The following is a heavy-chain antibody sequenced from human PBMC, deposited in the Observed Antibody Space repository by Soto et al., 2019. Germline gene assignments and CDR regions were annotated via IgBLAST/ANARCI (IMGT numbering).Heavy chain of an antibody. Sequence: QVQLVESGGGVVQPGRSLRLSCAASGFTFSSYGMHWVRQAPGKGLEWVAVIWYDGSNKYYADSVKGRFTISRDNSKNTLYLQMNSLRAEDTAVYYCARDWRGMGVVDKGFDYWGQGTLVTVSS. J-gene: IGHJ4*02. D-gene: IGHD2-15*01. CDR3: ARDWRGMGVVDKGFDY. V-gene: IGHV3-33*01. CDR2: IWYDGSNK. CDR1: GFTFSSYG.